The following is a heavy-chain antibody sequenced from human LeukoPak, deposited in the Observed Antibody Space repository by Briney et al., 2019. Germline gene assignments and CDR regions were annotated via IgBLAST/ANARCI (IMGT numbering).Heavy chain of an antibody. J-gene: IGHJ4*02. CDR1: GFTFSSYW. CDR3: ARRGKTTVTIDY. CDR2: IKQDGSEK. D-gene: IGHD4-17*01. Sequence: GGSLRLSCAASGFTFSSYWMSWVRQAPGKGLEWVANIKQDGSEKYYVDPVKGRFTISRDNAKTSLYLQINSLRAEDTAVFSGARRGKTTVTIDYWGQGTLVSVSS. V-gene: IGHV3-7*05.